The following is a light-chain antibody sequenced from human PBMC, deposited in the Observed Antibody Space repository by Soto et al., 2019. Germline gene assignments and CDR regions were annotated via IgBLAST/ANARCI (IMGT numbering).Light chain of an antibody. J-gene: IGLJ1*01. CDR3: GKWDRSLSWDV. V-gene: IGLV1-51*02. CDR1: SSNIGNNY. CDR2: ENN. Sequence: QSSLTHPPSVSAAPGQKVTISCSGSSSNIGNNYVSWYQQLPGTAPKLLIYENNKRPSGIPDRVSGSKSGTSATLGITGLQTGDVADYYCGKWDRSLSWDVFGSGTKFTVL.